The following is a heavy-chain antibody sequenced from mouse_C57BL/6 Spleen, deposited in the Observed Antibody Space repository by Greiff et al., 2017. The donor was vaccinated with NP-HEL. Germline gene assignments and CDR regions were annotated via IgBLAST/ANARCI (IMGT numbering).Heavy chain of an antibody. D-gene: IGHD4-1*01. CDR2: INPSSGYT. CDR1: GYTFTSYW. V-gene: IGHV1-7*01. Sequence: QVQLKESGAELATPGASVKLSCKASGYTFTSYWMHWVQQRPGKGLEWIGYINPSSGYTKYNQKFKDKATLTADKSSSTAYMQLSSLTYEDSAVYDWASNWEGVYYFDYWGQGTTLTGSS. J-gene: IGHJ2*01. CDR3: ASNWEGVYYFDY.